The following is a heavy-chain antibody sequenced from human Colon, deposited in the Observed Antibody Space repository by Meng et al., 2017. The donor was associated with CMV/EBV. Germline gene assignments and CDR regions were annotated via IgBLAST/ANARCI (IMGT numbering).Heavy chain of an antibody. CDR1: GYTFTSYY. D-gene: IGHD6-6*01. Sequence: ASVKVSCKASGYTFTSYYMHWVRQAPGQGLEWMGWMNPNSGNTGYAQKFQGRVTMTRNTSISTAYMELSSLRSEDTAVYYCARNEYSYGMDVWGQGTTVTVSS. CDR3: ARNEYSYGMDV. J-gene: IGHJ6*02. CDR2: MNPNSGNT. V-gene: IGHV1-8*02.